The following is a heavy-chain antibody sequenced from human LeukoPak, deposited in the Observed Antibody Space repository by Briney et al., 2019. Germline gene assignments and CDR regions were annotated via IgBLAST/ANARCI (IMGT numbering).Heavy chain of an antibody. J-gene: IGHJ4*02. CDR2: IYYSGST. CDR1: GGSLSSYY. Sequence: PSETLSLTCTVSGGSLSSYYWSWIRQPPGKGLEWIGYIYYSGSTNYNPSLKSRVTISVDTSKNQFSLKLSSVTAADTAVYYCARIYFSYFDYWGQGTLVTVSS. CDR3: ARIYFSYFDY. D-gene: IGHD5-12*01. V-gene: IGHV4-59*12.